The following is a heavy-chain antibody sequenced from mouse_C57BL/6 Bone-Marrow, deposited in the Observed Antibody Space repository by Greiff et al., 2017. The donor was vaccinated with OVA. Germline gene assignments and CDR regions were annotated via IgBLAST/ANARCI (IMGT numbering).Heavy chain of an antibody. CDR3: AREGITTVVKDAMDY. V-gene: IGHV1-26*01. D-gene: IGHD1-1*01. CDR2: INPNNGGT. Sequence: VQLQQSGPELVKPGASVKISCKASGYTFTDYYMNWVKQSHGKSLEWIGDINPNNGGTSYNQKFKGKATLTVDKSSSTAYMELRSLTSEDSAVYYCAREGITTVVKDAMDYWGQGTSVTVSS. J-gene: IGHJ4*01. CDR1: GYTFTDYY.